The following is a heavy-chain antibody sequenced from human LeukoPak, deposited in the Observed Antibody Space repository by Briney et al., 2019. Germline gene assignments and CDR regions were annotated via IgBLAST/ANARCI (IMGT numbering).Heavy chain of an antibody. CDR2: IRSKAYGGTT. Sequence: GGSLRLSCTASGFTFGDYAMSWFRQAPGKGLERVGFIRSKAYGGTTEYAAPVKGRFTISRDDSKSIAYLQMNSLKTEDTAVYYCTRELYMVRGVPYVWGQGTTVTVSS. V-gene: IGHV3-49*03. D-gene: IGHD3-10*01. CDR3: TRELYMVRGVPYV. CDR1: GFTFGDYA. J-gene: IGHJ6*02.